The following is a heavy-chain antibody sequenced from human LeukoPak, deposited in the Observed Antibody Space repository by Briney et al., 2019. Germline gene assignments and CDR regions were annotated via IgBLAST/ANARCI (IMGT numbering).Heavy chain of an antibody. D-gene: IGHD6-6*01. V-gene: IGHV3-7*01. Sequence: GGSLRLSCAASGFTFISYWMSWVRQAPGKGLEWVANIKQDGSEKYYVDSVKGRFTISRGNAKNSLYLQMNSLRAEDTAVYYCASETFVYSSSSDPSCFDYWGQGTLVTVSS. CDR1: GFTFISYW. CDR3: ASETFVYSSSSDPSCFDY. CDR2: IKQDGSEK. J-gene: IGHJ4*02.